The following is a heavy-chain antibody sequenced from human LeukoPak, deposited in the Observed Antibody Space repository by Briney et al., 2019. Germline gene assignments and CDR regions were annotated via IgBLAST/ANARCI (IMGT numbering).Heavy chain of an antibody. J-gene: IGHJ4*02. CDR1: GESVSSNSAA. CDR3: AREAGGSWHSHFDY. Sequence: PSQTLSLTCSISGESVSSNSAAWNWIRQSPSRGLEWLGRTYYRAKWYTDYAVSVRIPITINADTSKNQFSLHLKSVTPEDTAVYYCAREAGGSWHSHFDYWGQGTRVTVSS. CDR2: TYYRAKWYT. V-gene: IGHV6-1*01. D-gene: IGHD6-13*01.